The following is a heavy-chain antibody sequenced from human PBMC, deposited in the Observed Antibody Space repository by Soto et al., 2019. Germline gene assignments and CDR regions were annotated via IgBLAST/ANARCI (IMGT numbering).Heavy chain of an antibody. J-gene: IGHJ6*02. CDR1: GFTFSSYA. D-gene: IGHD3-10*01. Sequence: GGSLRLSCAASGFTFSSYAMSWVRQAPGKGLEWVSAISGSGGSTYYADSVKGRFTISRDNSKNTLYLQMNSLRAEDTAVYYCAKVRLDGWFGELFPEPGMDVWGQGTTVTVSS. CDR2: ISGSGGST. CDR3: AKVRLDGWFGELFPEPGMDV. V-gene: IGHV3-23*01.